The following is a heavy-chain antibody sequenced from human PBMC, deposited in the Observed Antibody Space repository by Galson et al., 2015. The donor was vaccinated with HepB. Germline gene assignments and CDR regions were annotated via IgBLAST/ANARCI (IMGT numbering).Heavy chain of an antibody. D-gene: IGHD5-18*01. CDR3: ARDRGTWIQLINAFDI. Sequence: SVKVSCKASGYTFTTYGISWVRQAPGQGLEWMGWISSYNGNTNYAQKLQGRVTMTTDTSTRTAYMELRSLRSDDTAVYYCARDRGTWIQLINAFDIWGQGTMVTVSS. CDR2: ISSYNGNT. J-gene: IGHJ3*02. CDR1: GYTFTTYG. V-gene: IGHV1-18*04.